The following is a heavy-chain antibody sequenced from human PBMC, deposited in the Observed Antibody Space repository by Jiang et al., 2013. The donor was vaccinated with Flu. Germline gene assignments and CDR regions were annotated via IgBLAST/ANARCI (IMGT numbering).Heavy chain of an antibody. Sequence: VSSNTAAWHWIRQSPSRGLEWLGRTFYRSKWFTDYAVSVKSRITISPDTSNNQLSLQLNSVTPEDTAVYYLCKVQRSLMVRGGSFDYWDQGTLVTVSS. V-gene: IGHV6-1*01. J-gene: IGHJ4*02. CDR2: TFYRSKWFT. CDR1: VSSNTAA. CDR3: CKVQRSLMVRGGSFDY. D-gene: IGHD3-10*01.